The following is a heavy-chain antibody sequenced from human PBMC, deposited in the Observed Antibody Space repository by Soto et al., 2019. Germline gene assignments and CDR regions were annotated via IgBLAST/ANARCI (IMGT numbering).Heavy chain of an antibody. CDR3: ARRRGYSQGNNWFDP. CDR2: IYYSGNT. CDR1: GGSISSSSYY. D-gene: IGHD5-18*01. J-gene: IGHJ5*02. V-gene: IGHV4-39*01. Sequence: QLQLHESGPGLVKPSETLSLTCTVSGGSISSSSYYWGWIRQPPGKGLEWIGSIYYSGNTYYSPSLKSRVTISVDTSRNQFSLKVSSVTAADTAVYYCARRRGYSQGNNWFDPWGQGTLVTVSS.